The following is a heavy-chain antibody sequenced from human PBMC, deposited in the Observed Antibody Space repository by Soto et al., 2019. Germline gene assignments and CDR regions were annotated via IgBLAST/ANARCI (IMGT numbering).Heavy chain of an antibody. Sequence: PSETLSLTCTVSGGSISSYYWSWIRQPPGKGLEWIGYIYYSGSTNYNPSLKSRVTISVDTSKDQFSLKLSSVTAADTAVYYCARRLWFGDHRFDYWGQGTLVTVSS. J-gene: IGHJ4*02. D-gene: IGHD3-10*01. CDR2: IYYSGST. V-gene: IGHV4-59*01. CDR3: ARRLWFGDHRFDY. CDR1: GGSISSYY.